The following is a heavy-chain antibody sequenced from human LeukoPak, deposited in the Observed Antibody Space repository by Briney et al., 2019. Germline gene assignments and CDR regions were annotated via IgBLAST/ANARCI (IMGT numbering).Heavy chain of an antibody. CDR3: ARSRGTTLVTRFDY. Sequence: PSETLSLTCTVSGGSISNYYWSWIRQPAGKGLEWIGRINTSGSTDYNPSLKSRVTMSVDTSKNQFSLNLRSLTAADTAVYYCARSRGTTLVTRFDYWGQGTLVIVSS. J-gene: IGHJ4*02. CDR1: GGSISNYY. V-gene: IGHV4-4*07. D-gene: IGHD5-18*01. CDR2: INTSGST.